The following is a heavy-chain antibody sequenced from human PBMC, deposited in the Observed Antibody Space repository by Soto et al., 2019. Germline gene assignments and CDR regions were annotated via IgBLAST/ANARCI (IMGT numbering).Heavy chain of an antibody. D-gene: IGHD1-26*01. V-gene: IGHV3-21*01. CDR1: GFILSRYS. J-gene: IGHJ4*02. Sequence: GGSLRLSCAVSGFILSRYSMNWVRQAPGKGLEWVSSIGTSGSYIYDTDSVKGRFTISRDNTKDSLFLQMNSLRAEDTAIYYCARGSAFIGLDYWGQGTPVTVSS. CDR3: ARGSAFIGLDY. CDR2: IGTSGSYI.